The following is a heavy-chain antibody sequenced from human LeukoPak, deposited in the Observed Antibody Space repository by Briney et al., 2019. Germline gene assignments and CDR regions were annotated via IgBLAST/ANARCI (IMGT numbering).Heavy chain of an antibody. CDR3: AKSIYEAKVRYFDY. V-gene: IGHV3-23*01. Sequence: GGSLRLSCAASGFTFSSYSMSWVRQAPGKGLEWVSAISGSGGSTYYADSVKGRFTISRDNSKNTLYLQMNSLRAEDTAVYYCAKSIYEAKVRYFDYWGQGTLVTVSS. CDR1: GFTFSSYS. CDR2: ISGSGGST. D-gene: IGHD2/OR15-2a*01. J-gene: IGHJ4*02.